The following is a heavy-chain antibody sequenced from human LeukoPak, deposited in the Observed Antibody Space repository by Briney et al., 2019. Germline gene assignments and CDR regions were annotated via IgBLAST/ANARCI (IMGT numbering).Heavy chain of an antibody. CDR3: ARGNWNYVYYYYYMDV. J-gene: IGHJ6*03. Sequence: SETLSLTCTVSGGSISSYYWSWIRQPAGKGLERIGRIYTSGSTNYNPSLKSRVTMSVDTSKNQFSLKLSSVTAADTAVYYCARGNWNYVYYYYYMDVWGKGTTVTVSS. D-gene: IGHD1-7*01. V-gene: IGHV4-4*07. CDR1: GGSISSYY. CDR2: IYTSGST.